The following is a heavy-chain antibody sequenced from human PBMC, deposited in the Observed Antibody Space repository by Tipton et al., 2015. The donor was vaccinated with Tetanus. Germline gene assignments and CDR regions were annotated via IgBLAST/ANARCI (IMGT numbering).Heavy chain of an antibody. J-gene: IGHJ5*02. CDR1: GAFISSGGYF. CDR2: IYYSGDT. Sequence: LRLSCSVSGAFISSGGYFWNWIRHRPGKGLEWIGYIYYSGDTFYNPSLKSRVTISVDTSKNQFSLNLRSVTAADTAVYYCARDQGGGRVVRLNWFDPWGQGTLVTVSS. D-gene: IGHD6-6*01. V-gene: IGHV4-31*03. CDR3: ARDQGGGRVVRLNWFDP.